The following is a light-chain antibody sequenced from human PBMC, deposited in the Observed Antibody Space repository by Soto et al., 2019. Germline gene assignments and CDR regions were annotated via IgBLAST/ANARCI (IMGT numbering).Light chain of an antibody. CDR1: SSNIGAGYD. CDR3: HSYDSSLSGSV. CDR2: GNT. Sequence: QSVLTQPPSVSGAPGQRVTISCTGSSSNIGAGYDVHWYQQLPGTAPKLLIYGNTNRPSGVPDRFSGSKSGTSASLAITGLQAEDEADYYCHSYDSSLSGSVFGGGTQLTVL. J-gene: IGLJ3*02. V-gene: IGLV1-40*01.